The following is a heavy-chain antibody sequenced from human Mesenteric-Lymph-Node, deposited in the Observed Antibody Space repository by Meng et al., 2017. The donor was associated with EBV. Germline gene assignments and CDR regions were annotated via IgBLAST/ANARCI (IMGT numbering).Heavy chain of an antibody. Sequence: QSGAEVNKPVSSVKVSCKSSVGHFSSHSFSWVRQAPGQGLEWMAGIIPMFGTANYAQKFQGRVTITADESTSTAYMELSSLRSEDTAVYYCARVVSSGWFFDYWGQGTLVTVSS. CDR1: VGHFSSHS. CDR2: IIPMFGTA. V-gene: IGHV1-69*01. CDR3: ARVVSSGWFFDY. J-gene: IGHJ4*02. D-gene: IGHD6-19*01.